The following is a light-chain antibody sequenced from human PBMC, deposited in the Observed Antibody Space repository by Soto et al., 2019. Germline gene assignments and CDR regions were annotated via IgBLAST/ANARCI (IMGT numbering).Light chain of an antibody. CDR1: QSVSSSY. J-gene: IGKJ4*01. V-gene: IGKV3-20*01. CDR2: GAS. CDR3: QQYGTSLLGT. Sequence: EIVLTQSPGTLSLSPGERATLSCKASQSVSSSYLAWYQQKPGQAPRLLIYGASSRATGIPDRFSGSGSGTDFTLTISRLEPEDLEVYYCQQYGTSLLGTFGGGTRVDIK.